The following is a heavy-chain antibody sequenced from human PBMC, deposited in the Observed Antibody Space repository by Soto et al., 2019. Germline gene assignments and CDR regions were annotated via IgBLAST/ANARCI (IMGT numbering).Heavy chain of an antibody. Sequence: AAVKVSCKASGYSFTNNDVSWVRQATGQGLEWMGWMNPGSGDTGYAQKFQGRVTMTRDISIATAYMELSSLRSDDTAIYYCARMATFGSLNWFDPWGQGTLVTVSS. V-gene: IGHV1-8*01. D-gene: IGHD3-16*01. CDR1: GYSFTNND. CDR3: ARMATFGSLNWFDP. J-gene: IGHJ5*02. CDR2: MNPGSGDT.